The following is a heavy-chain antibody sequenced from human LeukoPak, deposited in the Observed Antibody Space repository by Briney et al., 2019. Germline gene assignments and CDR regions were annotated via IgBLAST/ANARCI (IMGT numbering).Heavy chain of an antibody. CDR1: GVPFSIYY. D-gene: IGHD6-19*01. CDR2: INHSGYT. Sequence: SETLSLTCALSGVPFSIYYWSWVRQSPTKGLEWIGEINHSGYTNSNPSINNPASKLIHTSKNQSSLMVPSMTAADTGVYYCTRAVAGHPDWGQGTLVTVSS. V-gene: IGHV4-34*01. J-gene: IGHJ4*02. CDR3: TRAVAGHPD.